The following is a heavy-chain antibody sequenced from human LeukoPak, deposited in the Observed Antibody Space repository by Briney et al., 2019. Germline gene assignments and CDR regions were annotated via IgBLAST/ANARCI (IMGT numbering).Heavy chain of an antibody. D-gene: IGHD6-13*01. Sequence: GGSLRLSCAGSGFIFSNYWMHWVRQAPGKGLEWVASISPGGGTTYYADSVKGRFTISRDNAKNSLYLQMTSLRAEDTAVYYCARDLAAAGNGYWGQGTLVTVSS. CDR3: ARDLAAAGNGY. CDR1: GFIFSNYW. J-gene: IGHJ4*02. CDR2: ISPGGGTT. V-gene: IGHV3-21*01.